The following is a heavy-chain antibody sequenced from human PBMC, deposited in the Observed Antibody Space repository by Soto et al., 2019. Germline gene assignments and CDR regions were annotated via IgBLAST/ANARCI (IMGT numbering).Heavy chain of an antibody. CDR3: AREKTAMVTVDY. CDR2: ITSSGSTI. V-gene: IGHV3-11*01. D-gene: IGHD5-18*01. Sequence: GGSLRLSCAASGFTFSDYYMSWIRQAPGKGLEWVSYITSSGSTIYYADSVKGRFTISRDNAKNLLYLQMNSLRAEDTAVYYCAREKTAMVTVDYWGQGTLVTVSS. J-gene: IGHJ4*02. CDR1: GFTFSDYY.